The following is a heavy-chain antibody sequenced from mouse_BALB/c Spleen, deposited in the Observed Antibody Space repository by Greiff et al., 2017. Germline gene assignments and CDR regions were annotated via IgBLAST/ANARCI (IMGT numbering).Heavy chain of an antibody. CDR2: ISNGGGST. Sequence: EVKLVESGGGLVQPGGSLKLSCAASGFTFSSYTMSWVRQTPEKRLEWVAYISNGGGSTYYPDTVKGRFTISRDNAKNTLYLQMSSLKSEDTAMYYCARQGVYGKRAMDYWGQGTSVTVSS. D-gene: IGHD2-1*01. CDR3: ARQGVYGKRAMDY. J-gene: IGHJ4*01. V-gene: IGHV5-12-2*01. CDR1: GFTFSSYT.